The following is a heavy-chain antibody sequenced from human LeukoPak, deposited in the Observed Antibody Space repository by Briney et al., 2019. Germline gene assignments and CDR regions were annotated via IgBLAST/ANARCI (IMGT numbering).Heavy chain of an antibody. V-gene: IGHV3-74*01. CDR1: GFTVSSNY. D-gene: IGHD6-6*01. Sequence: PGGSLRLSCAASGFTVSSNYMSWVRQAPGKGLVWVSRINSDGSSTSYADSVKGRFTISRDNAKNTLYLQMNSLRAEDTAVYYCARASSSIAARPVFYWGQGTLVTVSS. CDR2: INSDGSST. J-gene: IGHJ4*02. CDR3: ARASSSIAARPVFY.